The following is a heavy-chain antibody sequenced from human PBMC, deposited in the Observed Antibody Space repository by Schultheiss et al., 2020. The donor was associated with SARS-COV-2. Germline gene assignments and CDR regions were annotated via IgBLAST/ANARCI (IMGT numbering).Heavy chain of an antibody. CDR3: ATPPRGETSNY. CDR2: IKEDGSDK. J-gene: IGHJ4*02. Sequence: GGSLRLSCSISGFWRAYNMNWVRQAPGKGLEWVANIKEDGSDKYYVDSVKGRFTISRDNAKNSLYLQMNSLRAEDTAVYYCATPPRGETSNYWGQGTLVTVSS. V-gene: IGHV3-7*01. D-gene: IGHD2-21*01. CDR1: GFWRAYN.